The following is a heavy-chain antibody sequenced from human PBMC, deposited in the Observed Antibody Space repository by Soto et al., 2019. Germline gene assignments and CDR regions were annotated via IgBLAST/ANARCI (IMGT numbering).Heavy chain of an antibody. CDR1: GFTFSSYS. CDR2: ISSSSSYI. J-gene: IGHJ6*02. V-gene: IGHV3-21*01. Sequence: EVQLVESGGGLVKPGGSLRLSCAASGFTFSSYSMNWVRQAPGKGLEWVSSISSSSSYIYYADSVKGRFTISRDNAKNSLYLQMNSLRAEDTGVYYCARDHHDYYDSSGYYYYYYGMDVWGQGTTVTVSS. D-gene: IGHD3-22*01. CDR3: ARDHHDYYDSSGYYYYYYGMDV.